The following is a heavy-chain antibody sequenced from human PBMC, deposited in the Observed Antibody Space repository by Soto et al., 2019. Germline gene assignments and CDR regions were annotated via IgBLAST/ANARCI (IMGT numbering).Heavy chain of an antibody. D-gene: IGHD6-25*01. V-gene: IGHV1-8*01. CDR2: MNPNSGNT. CDR1: GYTFTSYD. CDR3: AREASSGASYSYYYYGMDV. Sequence: QVQLVQSGAEVKKPGASVKVSCKASGYTFTSYDINWVRQATGQGLEWMGWMNPNSGNTGYAQKFQGRGTMTRNTSISTAYMELSSLRSEDTAVYYCAREASSGASYSYYYYGMDVWGQGTTVTVSS. J-gene: IGHJ6*02.